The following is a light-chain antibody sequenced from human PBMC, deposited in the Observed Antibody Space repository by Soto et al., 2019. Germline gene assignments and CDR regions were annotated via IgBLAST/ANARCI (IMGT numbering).Light chain of an antibody. J-gene: IGKJ5*01. CDR2: GAS. Sequence: EIVMTQSPATLSVSPGERATLSCRASQSVSSSHLAWYQQKPGQAPRLLISGASSRATGIPDRFTGSGSGTDFTLTINSLEPEDFAVYYCQQRSNWPPITFGQGTRLEIK. CDR3: QQRSNWPPIT. CDR1: QSVSSSH. V-gene: IGKV3D-20*02.